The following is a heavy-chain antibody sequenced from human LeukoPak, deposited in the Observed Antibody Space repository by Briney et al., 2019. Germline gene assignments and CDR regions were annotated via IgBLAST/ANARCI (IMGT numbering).Heavy chain of an antibody. CDR1: GFTFSSYG. D-gene: IGHD3-10*01. V-gene: IGHV3-30*18. CDR2: ISYDGSNK. J-gene: IGHJ6*02. CDR3: AKDRGSGSSPPHYYYYGMDV. Sequence: GRSLRLSCAASGFTFSSYGMHWVRQAPGKGLEWVAVISYDGSNKYYADSVKGRSTISRDNSKNTLYLQMNSLRAEDTAVYYCAKDRGSGSSPPHYYYYGMDVWGQGTTVTVSS.